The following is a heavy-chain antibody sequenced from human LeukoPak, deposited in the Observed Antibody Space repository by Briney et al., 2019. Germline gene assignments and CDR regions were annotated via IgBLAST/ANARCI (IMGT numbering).Heavy chain of an antibody. D-gene: IGHD2-2*01. J-gene: IGHJ6*03. V-gene: IGHV4-59*01. CDR2: IYYSGST. CDR3: ARVVVVLAAMRRGRLSRDYYYMDV. Sequence: SETLSLTCTVSSGSISSYYWSWIRQPPGKGLEWIGYIYYSGSTNYNPSLKSRVTISVDTSKNQFSLKLSSVTAADTAVYYCARVVVVLAAMRRGRLSRDYYYMDVWGKGTTVTVSS. CDR1: SGSISSYY.